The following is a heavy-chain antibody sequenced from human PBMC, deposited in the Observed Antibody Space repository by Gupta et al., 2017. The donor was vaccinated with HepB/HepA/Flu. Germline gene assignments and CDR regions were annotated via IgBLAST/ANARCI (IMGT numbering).Heavy chain of an antibody. CDR1: GGPFTSYS. D-gene: IGHD3-9*01. Sequence: QAQLAQSGAEVTTPDSSVKVHFTSSGGPFTSYSIIAVRQAPREGLEWMGRIIPNLGIANYAQKFQGRVTVTADKSTSTAYMELSSLRSEDTAVYYCARNLASYYDILTGYAEFDYWGQGTLVTVSS. V-gene: IGHV1-69*04. J-gene: IGHJ4*02. CDR2: IIPNLGIA. CDR3: ARNLASYYDILTGYAEFDY.